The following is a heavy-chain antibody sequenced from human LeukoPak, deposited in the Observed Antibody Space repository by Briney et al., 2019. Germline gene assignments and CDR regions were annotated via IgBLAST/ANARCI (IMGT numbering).Heavy chain of an antibody. CDR2: ISGSGGST. CDR3: AQSSYYYDSSGYYDY. J-gene: IGHJ4*02. D-gene: IGHD3-22*01. CDR1: GFTFSSYA. V-gene: IGHV3-23*01. Sequence: GGSLRLSCAASGFTFSSYAMSWVRQVPGKGLEWVSAISGSGGSTYYADSVKGRFTISRDNSKNTLYLQMNSLRAEDTAVYYCAQSSYYYDSSGYYDYWGQGTLVTVSS.